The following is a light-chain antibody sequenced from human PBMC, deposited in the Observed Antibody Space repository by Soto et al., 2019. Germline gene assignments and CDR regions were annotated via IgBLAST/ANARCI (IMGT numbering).Light chain of an antibody. CDR2: DVS. V-gene: IGLV2-14*01. CDR3: SSYTSSSFYV. J-gene: IGLJ1*01. Sequence: QSVLTQPASVSGSPGQSITISCTGTSSDVCGYNYVSWYQQHPGKAPKLMIYDVSNRPSGVSNRFSGSKSGNTASLTISGLQAEDEADYYCSSYTSSSFYVFGTGTKVTVL. CDR1: SSDVCGYNY.